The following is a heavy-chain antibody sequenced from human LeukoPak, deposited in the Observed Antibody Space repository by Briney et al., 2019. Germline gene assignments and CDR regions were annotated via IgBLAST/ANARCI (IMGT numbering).Heavy chain of an antibody. CDR1: GDSIKDYY. D-gene: IGHD4-17*01. J-gene: IGHJ6*02. CDR2: IYSGST. CDR3: ARGTYYGDYYYYGMDV. V-gene: IGHV4-59*01. Sequence: SETLSLTCAVSGDSIKDYYWSWIRQTPGRGLNLIGYIYSGSTNYNPSLKSRVTISVDTSKNQVSLKLSSVTAADTAVYYCARGTYYGDYYYYGMDVWGQGTTVTVSS.